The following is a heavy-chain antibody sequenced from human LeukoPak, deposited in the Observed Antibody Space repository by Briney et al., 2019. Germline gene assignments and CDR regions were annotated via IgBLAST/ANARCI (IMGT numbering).Heavy chain of an antibody. CDR1: GFTFNTYA. V-gene: IGHV3-30-3*01. J-gene: IGHJ6*02. CDR2: ISYDGNNE. CDR3: ARDYFYGVDV. Sequence: GRSLRLSCAASGFTFNTYAMHWVRQAPGKGLEWVAVISYDGNNEYYAASVKGRFTVSRDNSKNTVYLQTDSLRAEDTAVYYCARDYFYGVDVWGQGTTVTVSS.